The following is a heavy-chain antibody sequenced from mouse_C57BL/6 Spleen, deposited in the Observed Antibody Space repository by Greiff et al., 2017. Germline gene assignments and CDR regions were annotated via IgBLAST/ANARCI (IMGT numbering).Heavy chain of an antibody. Sequence: QVQLQQSGAELVRPGTSVKVSCKASGYAFTNYLIEWVKQRPGQGLEWIGVINPGSGGTNYNEKFKGKATLTADKSSSTAYMQLSSLTSEDSAVXFCARDGDYGRYFDVWGTGTTVTVSS. CDR1: GYAFTNYL. J-gene: IGHJ1*03. V-gene: IGHV1-54*01. CDR3: ARDGDYGRYFDV. D-gene: IGHD2-13*01. CDR2: INPGSGGT.